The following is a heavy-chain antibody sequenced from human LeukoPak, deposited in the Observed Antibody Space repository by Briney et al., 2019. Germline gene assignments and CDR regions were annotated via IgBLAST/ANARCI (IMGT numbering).Heavy chain of an antibody. CDR3: TRGGYYNGYDY. D-gene: IGHD3-10*01. CDR1: GFTSSSYS. J-gene: IGHJ4*02. V-gene: IGHV3-74*03. CDR2: IESDGGRP. Sequence: GGSLRLSCAASGFTSSSYSMHWVRQAPGKGLVWVSRIESDGGRPMHRDSVKGRFTVSRDNAKSTLYLQMNSLRAEDTAVYYCTRGGYYNGYDYWGQGTLVTVSS.